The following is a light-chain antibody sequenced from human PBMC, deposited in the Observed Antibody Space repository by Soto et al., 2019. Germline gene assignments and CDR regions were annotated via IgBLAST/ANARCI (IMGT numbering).Light chain of an antibody. V-gene: IGKV2-30*02. CDR1: QSLVHSDGIAY. CDR3: MQGTHWPIT. J-gene: IGKJ5*01. CDR2: KVS. Sequence: VMTQSPLTLPVTLGQPASISCRSNQSLVHSDGIAYFSWFQQRPGRSPRRLIYKVSNRDSGVPARFSGSGSGTDFALKISRVEAEDVGVYYCMQGTHWPITFGQGTRLEIK.